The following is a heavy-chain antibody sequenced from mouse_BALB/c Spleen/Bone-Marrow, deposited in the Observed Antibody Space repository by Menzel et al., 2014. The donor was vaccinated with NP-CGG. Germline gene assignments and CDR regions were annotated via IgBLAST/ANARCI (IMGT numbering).Heavy chain of an antibody. J-gene: IGHJ4*01. CDR2: ISYSGST. Sequence: EVQLQESGPGLVKPSQSLSLTCTVTGYSITSDYAWNWIRQFPGNKLEWMGYISYSGSTSYNPSLKSRISITRDTSKNQFFLQLNSVTTEDTATYYCSHWACYYAMDYWGQGTSVTVSS. D-gene: IGHD4-1*01. V-gene: IGHV3-2*02. CDR3: SHWACYYAMDY. CDR1: GYSITSDYA.